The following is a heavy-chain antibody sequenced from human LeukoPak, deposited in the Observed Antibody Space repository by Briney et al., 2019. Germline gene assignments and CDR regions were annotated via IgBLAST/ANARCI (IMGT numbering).Heavy chain of an antibody. CDR3: AGGGYCSGGSCLRSRNAFDI. CDR2: MNPNSGNT. D-gene: IGHD2-15*01. Sequence: ASVKVSCKASGYTFTSYDINWVRQATGQGLEWMGWMNPNSGNTGYAQKFQGRVTMTRNTSISTAYMELSSLRSEDTAVYYCAGGGYCSGGSCLRSRNAFDIWGQGTMVTVSS. CDR1: GYTFTSYD. J-gene: IGHJ3*02. V-gene: IGHV1-8*01.